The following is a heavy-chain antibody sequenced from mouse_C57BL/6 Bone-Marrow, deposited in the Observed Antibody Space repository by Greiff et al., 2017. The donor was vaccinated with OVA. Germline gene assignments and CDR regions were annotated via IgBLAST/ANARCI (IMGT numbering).Heavy chain of an antibody. D-gene: IGHD2-2*01. CDR1: GYTFTDYY. V-gene: IGHV1-26*01. CDR3: AREEGYPAWFAY. J-gene: IGHJ3*01. CDR2: INPNNGGT. Sequence: EVKLQQSGPELVKPGASVKISCKASGYTFTDYYMNWVKQSHGKSLEWIGDINPNNGGTSYSQKFKGKATLTVDKSSSTAYMELRSLTSEDSAVYYCAREEGYPAWFAYWGQGTLVTVSA.